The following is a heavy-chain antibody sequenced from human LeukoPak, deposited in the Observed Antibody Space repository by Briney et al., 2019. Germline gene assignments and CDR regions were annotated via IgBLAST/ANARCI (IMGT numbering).Heavy chain of an antibody. CDR2: ISSSSSYI. V-gene: IGHV3-21*01. J-gene: IGHJ6*03. D-gene: IGHD1-7*01. CDR3: ARERDWNYAGYYMDV. CDR1: GFTFSSYS. Sequence: GGSLRLSCAASGFTFSSYSMNWVRQAPGKGLEWVSSISSSSSYIYYADSVKGRFTISRDNAKNSLYLQMNSLRAEDTAVYYCARERDWNYAGYYMDVWGKGTTVTVSS.